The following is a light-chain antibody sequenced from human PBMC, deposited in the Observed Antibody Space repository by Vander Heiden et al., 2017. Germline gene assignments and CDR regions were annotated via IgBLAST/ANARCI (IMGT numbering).Light chain of an antibody. CDR1: NSNIGAGND. CDR2: GNS. CDR3: QSYDSSLSALV. Sequence: QSVLTQQASVSGPPGQRATITCTGNNSNIGAGNDVYWYQQSPGTAPKLLIYGNSNRPSGVPDRFSGSKSGTSGALAITGLQAEDDADYYCQSYDSSLSALVFGGGTKLTVL. V-gene: IGLV1-40*01. J-gene: IGLJ3*02.